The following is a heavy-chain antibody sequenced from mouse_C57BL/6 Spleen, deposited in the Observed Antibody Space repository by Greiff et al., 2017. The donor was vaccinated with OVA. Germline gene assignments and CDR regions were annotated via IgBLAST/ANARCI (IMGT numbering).Heavy chain of an antibody. Sequence: QVQLQQPGAELVKPGASVKMSCKASGYTFTSYWITWVKQRPGQGLEWIGDIYPGSGSTNYNEKFKSKATLTVDTSSSTAYMQLSSLTSEDSAVYYCARTGSSPYDIDYWGQGTTLTVSS. CDR1: GYTFTSYW. V-gene: IGHV1-55*01. CDR3: ARTGSSPYDIDY. D-gene: IGHD1-1*01. CDR2: IYPGSGST. J-gene: IGHJ2*01.